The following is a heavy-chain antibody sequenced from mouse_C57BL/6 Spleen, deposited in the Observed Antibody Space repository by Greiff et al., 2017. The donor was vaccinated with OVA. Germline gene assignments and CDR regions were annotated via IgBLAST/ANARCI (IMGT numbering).Heavy chain of an antibody. CDR1: GYSITSGYY. CDR3: ARETTEEFAY. CDR2: ISYDGSN. J-gene: IGHJ3*01. D-gene: IGHD1-1*01. V-gene: IGHV3-6*01. Sequence: EVQLVESGPGLVKPSQSLSLTCSVTGYSITSGYYWNWIRQFPGNKLEWMGYISYDGSNNYNPSLKNRISITRDTSKNQFFLKLNSVTTEDTATYYCARETTEEFAYWGQGTLVTVSA.